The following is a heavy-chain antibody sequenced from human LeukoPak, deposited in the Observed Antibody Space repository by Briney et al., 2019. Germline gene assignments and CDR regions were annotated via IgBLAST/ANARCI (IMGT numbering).Heavy chain of an antibody. V-gene: IGHV3-23*01. D-gene: IGHD4-17*01. CDR1: GFTFNNYA. CDR3: ARDYADYVGYFFFDY. Sequence: GRSVSLSCAASGFTFNNYAMHWVRQARGKGLEWVSSISGGGETTYYADSAKGRFTISRDNSQNTLYLQMNSLRAEDTAVYYCARDYADYVGYFFFDYWGQGTLVTVSS. CDR2: ISGGGETT. J-gene: IGHJ4*02.